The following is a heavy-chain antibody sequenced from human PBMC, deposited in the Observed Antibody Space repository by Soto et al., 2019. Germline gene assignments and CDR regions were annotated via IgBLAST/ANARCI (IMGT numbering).Heavy chain of an antibody. CDR3: ASGGVAGSGTLYNDY. J-gene: IGHJ4*02. D-gene: IGHD3-10*01. CDR2: INNDGSST. Sequence: EVQLVESGGGLVQPGGSLRLSCAASGFTFSSYWRHWVRQAPGKGLVWVSRINNDGSSTSYADSVKGRLTISRDNAKNTLYLQVNRRRAEDTAVYYCASGGVAGSGTLYNDYWGRGTLVTVSS. CDR1: GFTFSSYW. V-gene: IGHV3-74*01.